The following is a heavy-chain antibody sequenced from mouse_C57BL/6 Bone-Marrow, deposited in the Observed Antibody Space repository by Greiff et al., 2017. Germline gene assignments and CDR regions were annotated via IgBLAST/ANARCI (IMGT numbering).Heavy chain of an antibody. V-gene: IGHV1-80*01. Sequence: VQLQQSGAELVKPGASVKISCKASGYAFSSYWMNWVKQRPGKGLEWIGQIYPGDGDTNYNGKFKGKATLTADKSSSTAYMQLSSLTSEDSAVYFCATIYCYGSSYFDYWGQGTTLTVSS. J-gene: IGHJ2*01. CDR3: ATIYCYGSSYFDY. CDR1: GYAFSSYW. D-gene: IGHD1-1*01. CDR2: IYPGDGDT.